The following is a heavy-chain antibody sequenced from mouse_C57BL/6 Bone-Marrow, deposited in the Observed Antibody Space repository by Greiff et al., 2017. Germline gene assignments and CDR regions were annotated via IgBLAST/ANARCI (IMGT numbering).Heavy chain of an antibody. J-gene: IGHJ2*01. CDR1: GFNIKDDY. D-gene: IGHD1-1*01. V-gene: IGHV14-4*01. Sequence: VQLKESGAELVRPGASVKLSCTASGFNIKDDYMHWVKQRPEQGLEWIGWIDPENGDTEYASKFQGKATITADTSSNTAYLQLSSLTSEDTAVNYCTTHYYGSSCVDFDYWGQGTTLTVSS. CDR2: IDPENGDT. CDR3: TTHYYGSSCVDFDY.